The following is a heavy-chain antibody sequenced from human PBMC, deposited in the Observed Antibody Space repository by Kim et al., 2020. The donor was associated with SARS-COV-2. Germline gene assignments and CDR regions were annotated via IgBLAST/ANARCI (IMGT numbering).Heavy chain of an antibody. CDR3: AKGGGYGPRDAFDI. D-gene: IGHD5-18*01. CDR2: IYSGGSST. CDR1: GFTFSSYA. V-gene: IGHV3-23*03. J-gene: IGHJ3*02. Sequence: GGSLRLSCAASGFTFSSYAMSWVRQAPGKGLEWVSVIYSGGSSTYYADSVKGRFTISRDNSKNTLYLQMNSLRAEDTAVYYCAKGGGYGPRDAFDIWGQGTMVTVSS.